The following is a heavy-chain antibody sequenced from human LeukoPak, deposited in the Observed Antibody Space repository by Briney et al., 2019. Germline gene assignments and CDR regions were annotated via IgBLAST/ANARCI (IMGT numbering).Heavy chain of an antibody. CDR2: INGDESIT. V-gene: IGHV3-74*01. Sequence: GGSLRLSCAASGFTFSSSWMYWVRQAPGKGLVWVSRINGDESITTYADSVKGRFTISRDNAKNTLYLQMNSLRAEDTAVYYCARGLVPGFLDYWGQGTPVTVSS. J-gene: IGHJ4*02. CDR1: GFTFSSSW. CDR3: ARGLVPGFLDY. D-gene: IGHD4-11*01.